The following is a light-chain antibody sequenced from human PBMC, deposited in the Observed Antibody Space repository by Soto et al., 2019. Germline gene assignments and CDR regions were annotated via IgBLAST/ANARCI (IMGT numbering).Light chain of an antibody. CDR1: QSVGSS. CDR2: GAS. CDR3: QQYNGWPWT. Sequence: EIVVTQSPGTLSLSPWERATLSCRASQSVGSSLSWYQQKPGQAPRPLFYGASNRATAIPDRFSGSGFGTDFTLTITRLEPEDFAVYYCQQYNGWPWTFGLGTKVDIK. J-gene: IGKJ1*01. V-gene: IGKV3-20*01.